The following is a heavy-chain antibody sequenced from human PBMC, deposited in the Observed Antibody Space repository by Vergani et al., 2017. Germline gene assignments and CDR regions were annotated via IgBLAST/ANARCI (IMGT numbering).Heavy chain of an antibody. CDR3: ARAGLWFGEFDFDY. V-gene: IGHV1-18*01. D-gene: IGHD3-10*01. J-gene: IGHJ4*02. CDR1: GYTFTSYG. CDR2: INAGNGNT. Sequence: QVQLVQSGAEVKKPGASVKVSCKASGYTFTSYGISWVRQAPGQGLEWMGWINAGNGNTKYSQKFQGRVTITRDTSASTAYMELSSLRSEDTAVYYCARAGLWFGEFDFDYWGQGTLVTVSS.